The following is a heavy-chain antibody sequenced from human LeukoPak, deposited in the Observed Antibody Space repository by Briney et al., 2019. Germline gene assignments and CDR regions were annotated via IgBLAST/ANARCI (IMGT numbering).Heavy chain of an antibody. J-gene: IGHJ5*02. CDR2: ISAYNGNT. V-gene: IGHV1-18*01. CDR1: GYTFTSYG. CDR3: ARDLVGGTVTTRGLGWFDP. Sequence: ASVKVSCKASGYTFTSYGISRVRQAPGQGLEWMGWISAYNGNTNYAQKLQGRVTMTTDTSTSTAYMELRSLRSDDTAVYYCARDLVGGTVTTRGLGWFDPWGQGTLVTVSS. D-gene: IGHD4-17*01.